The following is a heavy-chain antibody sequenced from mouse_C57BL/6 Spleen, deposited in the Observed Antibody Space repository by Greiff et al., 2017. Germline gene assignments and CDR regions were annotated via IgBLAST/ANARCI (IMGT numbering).Heavy chain of an antibody. CDR2: ILPGSGST. CDR3: ATGPAETGFAY. V-gene: IGHV1-9*01. Sequence: QVQLQQSGAELMKPGASVKLSCKATGYTFTGYWIEWVKQRPGHGLEWIGEILPGSGSTNYNEKFKGKATFTADKSSNTAYMQLSSLTTEDSAIYYCATGPAETGFAYWGQGTLVTVSA. J-gene: IGHJ3*01. D-gene: IGHD3-2*01. CDR1: GYTFTGYW.